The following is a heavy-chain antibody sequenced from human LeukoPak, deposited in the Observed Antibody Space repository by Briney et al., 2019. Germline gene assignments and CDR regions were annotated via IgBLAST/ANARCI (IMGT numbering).Heavy chain of an antibody. CDR3: AKEPKDSPMAAIDI. D-gene: IGHD5-18*01. CDR2: IRDDVTNK. CDR1: GFTLSRFV. V-gene: IGHV3-30*02. J-gene: IGHJ3*02. Sequence: GGSLRLPCAASGFTLSRFVMHWVRQAPGKGLEWVACIRDDVTNKYYGDSVKGRFSISRDNSQNTLYLQMNSLSPEDTAVYYCAKEPKDSPMAAIDIWGQGTMVTVSS.